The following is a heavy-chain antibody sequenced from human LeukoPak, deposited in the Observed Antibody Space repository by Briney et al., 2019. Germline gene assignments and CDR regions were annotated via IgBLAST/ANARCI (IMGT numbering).Heavy chain of an antibody. V-gene: IGHV3-48*02. Sequence: GGSLRLSCAASGFSFSSYSMNWVRQAPGKGLEWVAYISSSGGVITYADSARGRFTISRDDAKNSLYLQMNSLRDDDSAVYYCVRDPDALDFWGQGTPVTVSS. CDR2: ISSSGGVI. CDR1: GFSFSSYS. CDR3: VRDPDALDF. J-gene: IGHJ4*02.